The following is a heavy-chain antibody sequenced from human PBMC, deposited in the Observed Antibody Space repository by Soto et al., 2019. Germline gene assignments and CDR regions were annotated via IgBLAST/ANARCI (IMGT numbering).Heavy chain of an antibody. J-gene: IGHJ4*02. CDR1: GGSISSSSYY. CDR2: IYYSGST. D-gene: IGHD2-2*01. V-gene: IGHV4-39*01. CDR3: ARAGEDIVVVPAAHFDY. Sequence: SETLSLTCTVSGGSISSSSYYWGWIRQPPGKGLEWIGSIYYSGSTYYNPSLKSRVTISVDTSKNQLPLKLSSVTAADTAVYYCARAGEDIVVVPAAHFDYWGQGTLVTVSS.